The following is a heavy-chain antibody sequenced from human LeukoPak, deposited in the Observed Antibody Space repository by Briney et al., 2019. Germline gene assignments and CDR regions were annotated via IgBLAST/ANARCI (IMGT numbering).Heavy chain of an antibody. CDR3: ATDFYDST. CDR1: GFTYSNAW. J-gene: IGHJ5*02. D-gene: IGHD3-22*01. CDR2: IRSNSDGGTI. Sequence: GGSLRLSCATSGFTYSNAWMNWVRQAPGKGLAWVGRIRSNSDGGTIDYAAPVKGRFTLSRDDSKTTLYLQMNSLQTEDTAVYYCATDFYDSTWGQGTLVTVSS. V-gene: IGHV3-15*07.